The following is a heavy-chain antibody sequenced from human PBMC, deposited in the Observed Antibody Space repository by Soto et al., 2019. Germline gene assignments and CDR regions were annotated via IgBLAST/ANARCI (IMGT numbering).Heavy chain of an antibody. CDR3: ARDLSSGSSFDY. J-gene: IGHJ4*02. D-gene: IGHD3-10*01. CDR1: GGTFSSYT. V-gene: IGHV1-69*04. CDR2: IIPILGIA. Sequence: GASVKVSCKASGGTFSSYTISWVRQAPGQGLEWMGRIIPILGIANYAQKFQGRVTITADKSTSTAYMELSSLRSDDTAVYYCARDLSSGSSFDYWGQGTLVTVSS.